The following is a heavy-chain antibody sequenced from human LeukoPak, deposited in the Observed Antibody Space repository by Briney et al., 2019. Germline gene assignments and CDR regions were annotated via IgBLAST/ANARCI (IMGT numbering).Heavy chain of an antibody. D-gene: IGHD2-2*01. CDR3: AKTDSSTSCPNFDY. Sequence: GGSLRLSCAASGFTFSSYAMSWVRQAPGKGLEWVSAISGGSTYYADSVKGRFTISRDNSKNTLYLQMNSLRAEDTAVYYCAKTDSSTSCPNFDYWGQGTLVTVSS. J-gene: IGHJ4*02. CDR2: ISGGST. V-gene: IGHV3-23*01. CDR1: GFTFSSYA.